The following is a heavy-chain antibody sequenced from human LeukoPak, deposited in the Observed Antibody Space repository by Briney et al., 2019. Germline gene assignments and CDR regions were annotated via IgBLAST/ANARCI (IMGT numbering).Heavy chain of an antibody. CDR3: ARGPPYIVVVTAIGFFDS. V-gene: IGHV4-39*01. CDR1: GGSISSSSYY. CDR2: IYYSGGT. J-gene: IGHJ4*02. Sequence: SETLSLTCTVSGGSISSSSYYWGWIRQPPGKGLEWIGSIYYSGGTYYNPSLKSRVTISVDTSKNQFSLKLSSVTAADTAVYYCARGPPYIVVVTAIGFFDSWGQGTLVTVSS. D-gene: IGHD2-21*02.